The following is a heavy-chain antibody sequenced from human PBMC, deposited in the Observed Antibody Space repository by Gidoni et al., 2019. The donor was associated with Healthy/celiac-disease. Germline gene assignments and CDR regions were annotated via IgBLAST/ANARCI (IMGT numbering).Heavy chain of an antibody. CDR3: ARGRASCSSTSCYWNFDY. CDR1: GFTFGSYS. J-gene: IGHJ4*02. CDR2: ISSSSSYI. D-gene: IGHD2-2*01. Sequence: EVQLVESGGGLVKPGGSLRLSCAASGFTFGSYSMNWVRQAPGKGLEWVSSISSSSSYIYYADSVKGRFTISRDNAKNSLYLQMNSLRAEDTAVYYCARGRASCSSTSCYWNFDYWGQGTLVTVSS. V-gene: IGHV3-21*01.